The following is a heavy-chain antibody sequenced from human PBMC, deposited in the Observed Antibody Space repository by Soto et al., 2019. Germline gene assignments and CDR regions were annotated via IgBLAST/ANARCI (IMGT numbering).Heavy chain of an antibody. D-gene: IGHD3-10*01. Sequence: PSETLSLTCTFSCGSVISDSYFWSWIRQPPGKGLEWIGYISYSGSSKYHSSLKSRVTISKGTSENYFSLKLSSVTAADTAVYYCARHRTGGTGFDYWGQGTLVTVSS. CDR2: ISYSGSS. CDR3: ARHRTGGTGFDY. CDR1: CGSVISDSYF. J-gene: IGHJ4*02. V-gene: IGHV4-61*03.